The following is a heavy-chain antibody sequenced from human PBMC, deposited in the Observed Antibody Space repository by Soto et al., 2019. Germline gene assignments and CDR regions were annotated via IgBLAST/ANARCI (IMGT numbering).Heavy chain of an antibody. CDR2: IIPMFGTA. J-gene: IGHJ6*02. Sequence: QVQLVQSGAEVKKPGSSAKVSCKASGGTFSTDSISWVRQAPGQGLEWMGGIIPMFGTANNAQKFQGRVTITADESTSTAYMELSSLRSEDTAVYFCAREIDGYYGMDVWGQGTTVTVAS. CDR3: AREIDGYYGMDV. V-gene: IGHV1-69*12. CDR1: GGTFSTDS.